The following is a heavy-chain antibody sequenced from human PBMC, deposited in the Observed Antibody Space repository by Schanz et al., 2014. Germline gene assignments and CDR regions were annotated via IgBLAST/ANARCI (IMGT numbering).Heavy chain of an antibody. CDR3: AKSYDTSGYSGFDY. CDR1: GFTFSSYA. J-gene: IGHJ4*02. CDR2: IASGGSHT. D-gene: IGHD3-22*01. Sequence: EVQLLESGGGLVQPGGSLRLSCAASGFTFSSYAMSWVRQAPGKGLEWVSTIASGGSHTFYADSVTGRFTISGDNSKNTLYLQMNSLRTEDTAVYFCAKSYDTSGYSGFDYWGQGTLVTVSS. V-gene: IGHV3-23*01.